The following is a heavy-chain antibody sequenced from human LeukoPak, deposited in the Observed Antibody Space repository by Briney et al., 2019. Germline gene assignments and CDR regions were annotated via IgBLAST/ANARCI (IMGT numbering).Heavy chain of an antibody. Sequence: SETLSLTCTVSGGSITSYYWSWIRQPPGKGLEWIGFTYYSGSTNYNPSLKSRVTISLNTSENQVSLKLRSVTAADTAVYFCARVGGDYGDLEDAFDVWGQGTMVTVSP. V-gene: IGHV4-59*01. CDR1: GGSITSYY. J-gene: IGHJ3*01. CDR2: TYYSGST. D-gene: IGHD4-17*01. CDR3: ARVGGDYGDLEDAFDV.